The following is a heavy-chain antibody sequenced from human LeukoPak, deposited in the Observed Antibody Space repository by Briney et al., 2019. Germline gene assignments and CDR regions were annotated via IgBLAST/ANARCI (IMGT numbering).Heavy chain of an antibody. Sequence: GGSLRLSCAASGFTFSDYYMSWIRQAPGKGLEWVSDISSSGSTIYYADSVKGRFTISRDNAKNSLYLQMNSLRAEDTAVYYCARDRYYDSSGYGWFDPWGQGTLVTASS. CDR3: ARDRYYDSSGYGWFDP. V-gene: IGHV3-11*01. CDR2: ISSSGSTI. CDR1: GFTFSDYY. J-gene: IGHJ5*02. D-gene: IGHD3-22*01.